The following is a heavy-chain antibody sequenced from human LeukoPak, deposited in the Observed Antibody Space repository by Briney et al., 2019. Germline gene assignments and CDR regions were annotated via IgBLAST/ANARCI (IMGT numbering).Heavy chain of an antibody. J-gene: IGHJ4*02. CDR2: IYYGENT. Sequence: SETLSLTCTVSGDSISSGPYYWGWIRQPPGKGLEWIGNIYYGENTYYNPSLASRVTISIDTSKNQFYLKLSSLTAADTAVYYCARRDDSSGYHKIFDYWGQGTLVTVSS. CDR1: GDSISSGPYY. D-gene: IGHD3-22*01. V-gene: IGHV4-39*01. CDR3: ARRDDSSGYHKIFDY.